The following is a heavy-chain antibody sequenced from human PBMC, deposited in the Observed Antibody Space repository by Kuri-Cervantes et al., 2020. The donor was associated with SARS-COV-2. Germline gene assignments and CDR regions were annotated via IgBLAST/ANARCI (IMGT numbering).Heavy chain of an antibody. V-gene: IGHV3-7*01. Sequence: GESLKISCEASGFTFSSYWMSWVRQAPGKGLEWVANIKQDGNEKYYVDSVKGRFTISRDNAKNSLYLQMNSLRAEDTAVYYCAREGVDIVGAPHDAFDIWGQGTMVTVSS. J-gene: IGHJ3*02. D-gene: IGHD1-26*01. CDR1: GFTFSSYW. CDR2: IKQDGNEK. CDR3: AREGVDIVGAPHDAFDI.